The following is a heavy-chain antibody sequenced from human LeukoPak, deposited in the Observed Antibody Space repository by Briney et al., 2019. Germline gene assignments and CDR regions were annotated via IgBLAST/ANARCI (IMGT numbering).Heavy chain of an antibody. V-gene: IGHV1-24*01. Sequence: ASVKVSCKVSGYTLTELSMHWVRQAPGKGLEWMGGFDSEDGETIYAQKFQGRVTMTEDTSTDTAYMELTRLTSDDTAVYYCARYCSSTSCYSDYWGQGTLVTVSS. CDR1: GYTLTELS. J-gene: IGHJ4*02. CDR2: FDSEDGET. D-gene: IGHD2-2*01. CDR3: ARYCSSTSCYSDY.